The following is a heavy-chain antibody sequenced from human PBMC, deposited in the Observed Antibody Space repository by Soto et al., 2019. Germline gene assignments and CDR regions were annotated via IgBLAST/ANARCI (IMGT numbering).Heavy chain of an antibody. CDR2: IYYSGST. CDR1: GGSISSSSYY. CDR3: ARRCSGGSCYPPIHGMDV. J-gene: IGHJ6*02. D-gene: IGHD2-15*01. Sequence: SETLSLTCTVSGGSISSSSYYWGWIRQPPGKGLEWIGSIYYSGSTYYNPSLKSRVTISVDTSKNQFSLKLSSVTAADTAVYYCARRCSGGSCYPPIHGMDVWGQGTTVTVSS. V-gene: IGHV4-39*01.